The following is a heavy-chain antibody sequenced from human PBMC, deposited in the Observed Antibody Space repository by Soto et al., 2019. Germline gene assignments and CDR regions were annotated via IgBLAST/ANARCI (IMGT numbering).Heavy chain of an antibody. D-gene: IGHD2-15*01. V-gene: IGHV3-30*18. CDR1: GFTFSSYG. Sequence: TGGSLRLSCAASGFTFSSYGMHWVRQAPGKGLEWVAVISYDGSNKYYADSVKGRFTISRDNSKNTLYLQMNSLRAEDTAVYYCAKAPDCSGGSCYLDYWGQGTLVTVSS. J-gene: IGHJ4*02. CDR3: AKAPDCSGGSCYLDY. CDR2: ISYDGSNK.